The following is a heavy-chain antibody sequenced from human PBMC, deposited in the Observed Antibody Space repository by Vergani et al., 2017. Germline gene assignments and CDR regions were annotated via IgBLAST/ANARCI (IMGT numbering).Heavy chain of an antibody. V-gene: IGHV4-4*09. CDR2: IYTSGST. D-gene: IGHD2-2*01. CDR3: ASCSTSCYGGAYYYYGMDV. J-gene: IGHJ6*02. Sequence: QVQLQESGPGLVKPSETLSLTCTVSGGSISSYYWSWIRQPPGKGLEWIGYIYTSGSTNYNPSLKSRVTISVDTSKNQFSLKLSSVTAADTAVYYCASCSTSCYGGAYYYYGMDVWGQGTTVTVSS. CDR1: GGSISSYY.